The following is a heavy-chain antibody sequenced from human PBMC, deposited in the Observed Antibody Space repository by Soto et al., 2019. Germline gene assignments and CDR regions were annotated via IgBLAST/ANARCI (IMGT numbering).Heavy chain of an antibody. CDR2: IKGDGDDK. CDR1: GFSFSCCA. CDR3: ARFYYDSSGYLPSPYYYYYGMDV. J-gene: IGHJ6*02. D-gene: IGHD3-22*01. Sequence: GGSLRLSCAASGFSFSCCAMSWVRQAPGKGLDYVSTIKGDGDDKYYVDSVKGRFTISRDNAKNSLYLQMNSLRAEDTAVYYCARFYYDSSGYLPSPYYYYYGMDVWGQGTTVTVSS. V-gene: IGHV3-7*01.